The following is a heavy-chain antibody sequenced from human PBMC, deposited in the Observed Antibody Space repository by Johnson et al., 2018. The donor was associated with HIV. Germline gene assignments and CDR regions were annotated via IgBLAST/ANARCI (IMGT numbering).Heavy chain of an antibody. V-gene: IGHV3-11*04. CDR2: ISSSGSTI. CDR1: GFIFSDYY. CDR3: AKDLQDYYDSSGHDAFDI. D-gene: IGHD3-22*01. Sequence: QMLLVESGGGLVKPGGSLRLSCAASGFIFSDYYMSWIRQAPGKGLEWVSYISSSGSTIYYADSVKGRFTISRDNAKNSLYLQMNSLRAEDTAVYYCAKDLQDYYDSSGHDAFDIWGQGTMVTVSS. J-gene: IGHJ3*02.